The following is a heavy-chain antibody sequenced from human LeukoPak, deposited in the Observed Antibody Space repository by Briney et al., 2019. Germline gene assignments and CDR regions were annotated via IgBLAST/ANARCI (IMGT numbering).Heavy chain of an antibody. J-gene: IGHJ6*02. V-gene: IGHV4-61*01. Sequence: SQTLRLTCTVSGGSVSSSIYYWSWIRQSPGKGLEWIGYIDYSGSTNYNPSLKSRVTISGDTSKNQFSLQLRSVTAADTAVYYCARDGRGSLYYLGMDVWGQGTTVTDSS. D-gene: IGHD6-13*01. CDR1: GGSVSSSIYY. CDR3: ARDGRGSLYYLGMDV. CDR2: IDYSGST.